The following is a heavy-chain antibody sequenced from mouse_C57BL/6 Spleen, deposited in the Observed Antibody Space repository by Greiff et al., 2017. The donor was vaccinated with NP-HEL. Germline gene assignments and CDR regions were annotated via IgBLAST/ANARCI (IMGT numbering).Heavy chain of an antibody. CDR2: IWSGGST. CDR1: GFSLTSYG. Sequence: QVQLKESGPGLVQPSQSLSITCTVSGFSLTSYGVHWVRQSPGKGLEWLGVIWSGGSTDYNAAFISRLSISKDNSKSQVFFKMNSLQADDTAIYYCARNDGYYVGYAMDYWGQGTSVTVSS. D-gene: IGHD2-3*01. J-gene: IGHJ4*01. V-gene: IGHV2-2*01. CDR3: ARNDGYYVGYAMDY.